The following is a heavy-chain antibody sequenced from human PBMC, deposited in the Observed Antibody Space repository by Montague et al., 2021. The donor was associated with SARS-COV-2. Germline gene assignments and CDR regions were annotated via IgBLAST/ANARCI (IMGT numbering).Heavy chain of an antibody. D-gene: IGHD3-10*01. CDR2: ISYSGRT. CDR3: ASPYYYGSGTYVYNYYMDV. V-gene: IGHV4-39*01. CDR1: GGSVSSSPYY. J-gene: IGHJ6*03. Sequence: SETLSLTCTVSGGSVSSSPYYWGWIRQPPGRGLEWVGSISYSGRTYFSPSLKSRLTISVDSSENQFSLRLSSVTAADTAVYSCASPYYYGSGTYVYNYYMDVWAKGPRSPSP.